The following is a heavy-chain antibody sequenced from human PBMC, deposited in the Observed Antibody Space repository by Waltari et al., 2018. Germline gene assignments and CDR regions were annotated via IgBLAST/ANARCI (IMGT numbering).Heavy chain of an antibody. CDR2: VYWDGSQ. Sequence: QITLKESGPTLVKPTQTLTLTCAFSGFSFSTSGVGVGWIRQPPGKALEWLAFVYWDGSQRYSPSLKGRLTSTKDTSEDQVVLTMTNMDPVDTATYFCAHRPSHYDIFSGYYNYFDYWGQGILVTVSS. D-gene: IGHD3-9*01. CDR1: GFSFSTSGVG. CDR3: AHRPSHYDIFSGYYNYFDY. V-gene: IGHV2-5*02. J-gene: IGHJ4*02.